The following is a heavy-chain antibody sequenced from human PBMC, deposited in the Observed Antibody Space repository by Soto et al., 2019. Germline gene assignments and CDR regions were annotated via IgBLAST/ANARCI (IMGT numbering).Heavy chain of an antibody. J-gene: IGHJ4*02. CDR1: GFTFSNAR. CDR3: TTDDPINKY. CDR2: IKSKTNGGTT. V-gene: IGHV3-15*01. Sequence: GGSLRLSCAASGFTFSNARMSWVRQAPGKGLEWVGRIKSKTNGGTTDYAAPVKGRFAISRDDSKNTLYLQMNSLKTEDAAVYYCTTDDPINKYWGQGTLVTVSS.